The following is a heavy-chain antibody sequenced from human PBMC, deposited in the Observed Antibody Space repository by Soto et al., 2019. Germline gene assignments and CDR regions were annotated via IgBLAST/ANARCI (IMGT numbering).Heavy chain of an antibody. CDR3: ARGGRGYSGYDTTLDAFDI. Sequence: GGSLRLSCAASGFTFSSYDMHWVRQATGKGLEWVSAIGTAGDTYYPGSVKGRFTISRENAKNSLYLQMNSLRAGDTAVYYCARGGRGYSGYDTTLDAFDIWGQGTMVTVSS. CDR1: GFTFSSYD. CDR2: IGTAGDT. J-gene: IGHJ3*02. V-gene: IGHV3-13*01. D-gene: IGHD5-12*01.